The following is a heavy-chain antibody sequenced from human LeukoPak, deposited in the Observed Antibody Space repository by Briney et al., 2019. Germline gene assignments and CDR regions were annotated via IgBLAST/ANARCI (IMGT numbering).Heavy chain of an antibody. CDR2: IIPIFGTA. CDR3: ARGRCSSTSCHYYYYYYYMDV. V-gene: IGHV1-69*13. J-gene: IGHJ6*03. Sequence: SVKVSCKASGGTFSSYAISWVRQAPGQGLGRMGGIIPIFGTANYAQKFQGRVTITADESTSTAYMELSSLRSEDTAVYYCARGRCSSTSCHYYYYYYYMDVWGKGTTVTVSS. D-gene: IGHD2-2*01. CDR1: GGTFSSYA.